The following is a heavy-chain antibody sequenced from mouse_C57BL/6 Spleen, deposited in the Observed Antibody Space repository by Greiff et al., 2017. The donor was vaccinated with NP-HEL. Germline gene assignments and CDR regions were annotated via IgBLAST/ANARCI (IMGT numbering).Heavy chain of an antibody. CDR2: IDPNSGGT. CDR1: GYTFTSYW. V-gene: IGHV1-72*01. Sequence: QVQLQQPGAELVKPGASVKLSCKASGYTFTSYWMHWVKQRPGRGLEWIGRIDPNSGGTKYNEKFKSKATLTVDKPSSTAYMQLSSLTSEDSAVYYCARGTYYGLYAMDYWGQGTLVTVSA. D-gene: IGHD1-1*02. CDR3: ARGTYYGLYAMDY. J-gene: IGHJ3*01.